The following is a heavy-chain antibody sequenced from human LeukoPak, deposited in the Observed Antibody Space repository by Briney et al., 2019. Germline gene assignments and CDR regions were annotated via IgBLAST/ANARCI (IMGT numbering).Heavy chain of an antibody. CDR2: IYYSGGRT. Sequence: SATLSLTCTVSGASISTYYWSWIRQPPGKGLEWIAFIYYSGGRTNYNPSLKSRVTISVDTSKNQFSLKLSSVTAADTAVYYCARGYFGDSRPYYYYMDVWGKGTTVTVSS. D-gene: IGHD2/OR15-2a*01. V-gene: IGHV4-59*01. CDR1: GASISTYY. J-gene: IGHJ6*03. CDR3: ARGYFGDSRPYYYYMDV.